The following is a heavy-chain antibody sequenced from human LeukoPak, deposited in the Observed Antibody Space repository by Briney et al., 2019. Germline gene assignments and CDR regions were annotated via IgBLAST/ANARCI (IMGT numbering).Heavy chain of an antibody. CDR2: ISGGGGST. D-gene: IGHD3-22*01. J-gene: IGHJ4*02. CDR3: AKDLRITIIVVVKAPTEFDY. Sequence: GGSLRLSCAASGFTFESFGMNWVRQAPGKGLEWVSSISGGGGSTYYADSVKGRFTISRDNSKNTLYLQMNSLRAEDTAVYYCAKDLRITIIVVVKAPTEFDYWGQGTLVTVSS. V-gene: IGHV3-23*01. CDR1: GFTFESFG.